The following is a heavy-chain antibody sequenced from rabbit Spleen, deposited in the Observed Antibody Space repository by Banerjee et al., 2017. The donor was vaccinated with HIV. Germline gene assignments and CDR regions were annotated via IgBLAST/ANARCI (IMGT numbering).Heavy chain of an antibody. CDR1: GVSFSGNSY. D-gene: IGHD8-1*01. CDR3: ARDTGSSFSSYGMDL. CDR2: IAGSSSGFT. Sequence: QEQLKESGGGLVQPGGSLTLTCIASGVSFSGNSYMCWVRQAPGKGLEWISCIAGSSSGFTYSATWAKGRFTISKTSSTTVTLQMTSLTAADTATYFCARDTGSSFSSYGMDLWGPGTLVTVS. V-gene: IGHV1S45*01. J-gene: IGHJ6*01.